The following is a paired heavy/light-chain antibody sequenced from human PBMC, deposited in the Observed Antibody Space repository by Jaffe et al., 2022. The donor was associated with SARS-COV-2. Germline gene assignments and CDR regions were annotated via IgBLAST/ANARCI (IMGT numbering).Heavy chain of an antibody. Sequence: QVTLKESGPVLVKPTETLTLTCTVSGFSLSNARMGVSWIRQPPGKALEWLAHIFSNDEKSYSTSLKSRLTISKDTSKSQVVLTMTNMDPVDTATYYCARIRPGYYGSGSYPGGGDWYFDLWGRGTLVTVSS. CDR2: IFSNDEK. D-gene: IGHD3-10*01. CDR3: ARIRPGYYGSGSYPGGGDWYFDL. CDR1: GFSLSNARMG. V-gene: IGHV2-26*01. J-gene: IGHJ2*01.
Light chain of an antibody. CDR2: KDS. CDR3: QSADSSGVV. V-gene: IGLV3-25*03. Sequence: SYELTQPPSVSVSPGQTARITCSADALPKQYAYWYQQKPGQAPVLVIYKDSERPSGIPERFSGSSSGTTVTLTISGVQAEDEADYYCQSADSSGVVFGGGTKLTVL. J-gene: IGLJ2*01. CDR1: ALPKQY.